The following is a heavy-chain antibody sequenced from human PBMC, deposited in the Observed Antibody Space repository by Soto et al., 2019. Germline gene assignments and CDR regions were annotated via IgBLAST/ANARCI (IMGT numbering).Heavy chain of an antibody. V-gene: IGHV4-31*03. Sequence: QVQLQESGPGLVKPSQTLSLTCTVSGGSISSGGYYWSWIRQHPGKGLEWIGYIYYSGSTYYNPSLKSRFTISVDTSKNKFCWKRSSVTAADTAVYYCARGGRRSPGMDVWGQGTTVTVSS. CDR2: IYYSGST. CDR1: GGSISSGGYY. J-gene: IGHJ6*02. CDR3: ARGGRRSPGMDV.